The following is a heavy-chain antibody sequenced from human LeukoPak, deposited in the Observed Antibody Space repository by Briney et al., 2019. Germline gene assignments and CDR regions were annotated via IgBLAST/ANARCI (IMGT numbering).Heavy chain of an antibody. Sequence: ASVKVSCKVSGYTLTELSMHWVRQAPGKGLEWMGGFDPEDGETIYAQKFQGRVTMTEDTSTDTAYMELSSLRSEDTAVYYCATEGSGSYPFDYWGQGTLVTVSS. CDR3: ATEGSGSYPFDY. CDR1: GYTLTELS. D-gene: IGHD1-26*01. J-gene: IGHJ4*02. V-gene: IGHV1-24*01. CDR2: FDPEDGET.